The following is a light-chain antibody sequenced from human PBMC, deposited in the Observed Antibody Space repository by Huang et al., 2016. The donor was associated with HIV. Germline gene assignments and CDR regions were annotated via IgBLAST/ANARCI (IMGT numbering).Light chain of an antibody. J-gene: IGKJ1*01. CDR3: QKYNSGPRT. CDR1: QGIGTS. V-gene: IGKV1-27*01. CDR2: GAS. Sequence: DIQMTQSPSSLSASEGDRVIVTCRASQGIGTSLAWYQQKPGQVPNVLIFGASSLQSGVPSRFSGSGSGTSFTLTINNLQPEDVATYYCQKYNSGPRTFGQGTKVEI.